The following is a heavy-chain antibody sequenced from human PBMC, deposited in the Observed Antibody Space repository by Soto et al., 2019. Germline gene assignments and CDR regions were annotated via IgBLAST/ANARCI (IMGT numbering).Heavy chain of an antibody. V-gene: IGHV4-30-4*01. D-gene: IGHD3-9*01. CDR1: GASITSVDYY. CDR3: AGALGILAGYYRP. Sequence: SETLSLTCTVSGASITSVDYYWSWIRQSPGAGLEWIGYIYYRGTSYYNPSLKSRVSMSVDTSKNQFSLKLESVTAADTAVYYCAGALGILAGYYRPWGQGTLVTVSS. J-gene: IGHJ5*01. CDR2: IYYRGTS.